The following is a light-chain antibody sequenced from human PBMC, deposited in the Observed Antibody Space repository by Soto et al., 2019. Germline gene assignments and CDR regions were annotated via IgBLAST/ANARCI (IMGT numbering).Light chain of an antibody. Sequence: QSALTQPASVSGSPGQSITVSCTGTSSDVGAYNYVSWYQQHPGKVPKLMIYDVSDRPSGVSNRFSGSKSGNTASLTISGLQAEDEADYYCSSFTRSHSYVFGTGTKLTVL. J-gene: IGLJ1*01. CDR1: SSDVGAYNY. V-gene: IGLV2-14*03. CDR2: DVS. CDR3: SSFTRSHSYV.